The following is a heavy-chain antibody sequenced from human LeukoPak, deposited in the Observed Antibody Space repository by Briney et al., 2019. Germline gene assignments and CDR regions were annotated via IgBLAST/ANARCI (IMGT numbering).Heavy chain of an antibody. D-gene: IGHD5-18*01. J-gene: IGHJ6*02. CDR3: AKSDRGYSYGYYYYGMDV. V-gene: IGHV3-30*18. Sequence: GRSLRLSCAASGFTFSSYGMHWVRQAPGKGLGWVAVISYDGSNKYYADSVKGRFTVSRDNSKNTLYLQMNSLRAEDTAVYYCAKSDRGYSYGYYYYGMDVWGQGTTVTVSS. CDR2: ISYDGSNK. CDR1: GFTFSSYG.